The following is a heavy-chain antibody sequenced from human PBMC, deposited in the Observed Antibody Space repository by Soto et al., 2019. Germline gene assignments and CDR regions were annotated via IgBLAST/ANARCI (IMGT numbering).Heavy chain of an antibody. V-gene: IGHV4-31*03. J-gene: IGHJ5*02. D-gene: IGHD3-3*01. CDR1: GGSISSGGYY. CDR3: ARLTIFGVIQINWFDP. CDR2: IYYSGST. Sequence: SETLSLTCTVSGGSISSGGYYWSWIRQHPGKGLEWIGYIYYSGSTYYNPSLKSRFTISVDTSKNQFSLKLSSVTAADTAVYYCARLTIFGVIQINWFDPWGQGTLVTVSS.